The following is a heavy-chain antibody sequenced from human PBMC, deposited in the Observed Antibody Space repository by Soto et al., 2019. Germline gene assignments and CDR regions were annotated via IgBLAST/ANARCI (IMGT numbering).Heavy chain of an antibody. V-gene: IGHV3-23*01. D-gene: IGHD6-13*01. Sequence: GGSLRLSCAASGFAFSTYAMTWVRQAPGKGLEWVSVISGSGGSSYYAASVKGRFTISRDNSKNTLYLQMNGLRAEDTALYYCAKVTRRAAAGRYEYYKYGMDVWGQGTTVTVSS. CDR2: ISGSGGSS. CDR1: GFAFSTYA. CDR3: AKVTRRAAAGRYEYYKYGMDV. J-gene: IGHJ6*02.